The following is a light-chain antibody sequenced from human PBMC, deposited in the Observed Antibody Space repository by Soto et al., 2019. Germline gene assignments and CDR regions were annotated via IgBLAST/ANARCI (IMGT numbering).Light chain of an antibody. Sequence: DIVLTQAPATLSVSPGERATLCCRASQRVSRNLAWYQQRPGQAPRLLISGASTRATGSAARFSGSGSGREFTLTISSLQSEDSALYFCQQYINWPTVGQGTRLEI. CDR3: QQYINWPT. J-gene: IGKJ5*01. CDR1: QRVSRN. V-gene: IGKV3-15*01. CDR2: GAS.